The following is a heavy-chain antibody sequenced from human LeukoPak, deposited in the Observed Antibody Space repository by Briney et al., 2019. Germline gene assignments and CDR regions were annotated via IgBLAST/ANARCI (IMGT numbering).Heavy chain of an antibody. CDR1: GDIVYSYNAI. CDR2: TYYRSKWYN. CDR3: VRGGAIRVTGMTPFDY. V-gene: IGHV6-1*01. J-gene: IGHJ4*02. D-gene: IGHD1-20*01. Sequence: SETLTLTCTISGDIVYSYNAIWNRTRRSPSRGLEWLGWTYYRSKWYNDHAVSVKSRITINPDTSKNKLSLQLNSVTPEDTATYYCVRGGAIRVTGMTPFDYWGQGTPVTVSA.